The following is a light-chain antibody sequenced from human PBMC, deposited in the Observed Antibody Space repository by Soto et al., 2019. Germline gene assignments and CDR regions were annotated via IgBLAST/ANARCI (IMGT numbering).Light chain of an antibody. CDR2: EVS. Sequence: QSVLTQPASVSGSPGQSITISCTGTSSDVGNYKYVSWYQQHPGKAPKLMIYEVSNRPSGVSNRFSGSKSGTAASLTISGLPAEDETDYYCFSYTSSGTYVFGTGTKLTVL. CDR1: SSDVGNYKY. J-gene: IGLJ1*01. V-gene: IGLV2-14*01. CDR3: FSYTSSGTYV.